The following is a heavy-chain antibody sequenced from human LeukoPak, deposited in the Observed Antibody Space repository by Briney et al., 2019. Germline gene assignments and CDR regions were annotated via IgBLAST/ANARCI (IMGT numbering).Heavy chain of an antibody. Sequence: SVKVSCKASGGTFSSYAISWVRQAPGQGLEWMGGIIPIFGTANYAQKFQGRVTITADESTSTAYMELSSLRSEDTAVYYCARGADSHSQYIRSWAFSYYFDYWGQGTLVTVSS. CDR3: ARGADSHSQYIRSWAFSYYFDY. V-gene: IGHV1-69*13. D-gene: IGHD1-14*01. CDR1: GGTFSSYA. J-gene: IGHJ4*02. CDR2: IIPIFGTA.